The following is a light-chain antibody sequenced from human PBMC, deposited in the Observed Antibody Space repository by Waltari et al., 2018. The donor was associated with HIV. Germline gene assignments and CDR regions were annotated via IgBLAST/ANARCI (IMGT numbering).Light chain of an antibody. CDR3: QQYNKWPPLT. CDR1: QIISSN. Sequence: EIVMTQSPATLSVSPGERATLSCRTSQIISSNLAWYQQKPGQAPRLLIYGASTRATGIPARVSGSGSGTEFTLTISSLQSEDFAVYYCQQYNKWPPLTFGGGTKVEIK. CDR2: GAS. V-gene: IGKV3-15*01. J-gene: IGKJ4*01.